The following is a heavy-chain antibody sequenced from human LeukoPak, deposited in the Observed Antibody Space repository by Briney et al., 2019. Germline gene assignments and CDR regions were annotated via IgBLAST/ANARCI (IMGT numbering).Heavy chain of an antibody. CDR1: GGSVSSGSYY. CDR3: ARGDYYGSGSYYTLTKTDAFDI. CDR2: IYYSGST. D-gene: IGHD3-10*01. V-gene: IGHV4-61*01. J-gene: IGHJ3*02. Sequence: SETLSLTCTVSGGSVSSGSYYWSWIRQPPGKGLEWIGYIYYSGSTNYNPSLKSRVTISVDTSKNQFSLKLSSVTAADTAVYYCARGDYYGSGSYYTLTKTDAFDIWGQGTMVTVSS.